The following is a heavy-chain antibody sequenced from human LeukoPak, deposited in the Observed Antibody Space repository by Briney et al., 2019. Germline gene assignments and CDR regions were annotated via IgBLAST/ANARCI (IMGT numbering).Heavy chain of an antibody. Sequence: GGSLRLSCAASGFTFTSYWMSWVRQAPGKGLEWVSGISWNSGSIGYADSVKGRFTISRDNAKNSLYLQMNSLRAEDMALYYCAKAGLWSGFDYWGQGTLVTVSS. J-gene: IGHJ4*02. CDR1: GFTFTSYW. CDR3: AKAGLWSGFDY. D-gene: IGHD5-18*01. CDR2: ISWNSGSI. V-gene: IGHV3-9*03.